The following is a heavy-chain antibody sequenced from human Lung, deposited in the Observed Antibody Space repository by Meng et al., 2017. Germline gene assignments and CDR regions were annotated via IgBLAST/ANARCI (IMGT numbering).Heavy chain of an antibody. CDR3: ARSGYCSGSSCYGSFDS. J-gene: IGHJ4*02. Sequence: QLQLQESGSGLVKPSQTLSLTCAGSGRSISSGGYSWSWIRQPPGKGLEWIGYISHSGSTYYNPSLKNRVTISVDRSKNQFSLRLTSVTAADTAVYSCARSGYCSGSSCYGSFDSWGQGTLVTVSS. V-gene: IGHV4-30-2*01. CDR1: GRSISSGGYS. CDR2: ISHSGST. D-gene: IGHD2-15*01.